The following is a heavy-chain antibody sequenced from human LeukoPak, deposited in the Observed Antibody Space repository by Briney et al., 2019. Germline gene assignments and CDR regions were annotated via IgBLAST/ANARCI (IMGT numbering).Heavy chain of an antibody. D-gene: IGHD2-2*02. CDR1: GGSFSGYY. J-gene: IGHJ6*02. Sequence: PSETLSLTCAVYGGSFSGYYWSWIRQPPGKGLEWIGEINHSGSTNYNPSLKSRVTISVDTSKNQFSLKLSSVTAADTAVYYCARGHCSSTSCYSRNYGMDVWGQGTTVTASS. CDR2: INHSGST. V-gene: IGHV4-34*01. CDR3: ARGHCSSTSCYSRNYGMDV.